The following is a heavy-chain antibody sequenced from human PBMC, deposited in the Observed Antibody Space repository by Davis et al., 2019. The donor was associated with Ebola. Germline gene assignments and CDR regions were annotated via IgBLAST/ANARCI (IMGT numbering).Heavy chain of an antibody. D-gene: IGHD6-6*01. CDR1: GFTFSSYW. Sequence: PGGSLRPSCPASGFTFSSYWMHWVRQLQGKGLEWIGEINHIGMTSYNPSLKSRVTISADTSKNQFSLNLSSVTAADTAVYYCARAEAALDYWGQGTPVTVSS. CDR3: ARAEAALDY. CDR2: INHIGMT. J-gene: IGHJ4*02. V-gene: IGHV4-34*01.